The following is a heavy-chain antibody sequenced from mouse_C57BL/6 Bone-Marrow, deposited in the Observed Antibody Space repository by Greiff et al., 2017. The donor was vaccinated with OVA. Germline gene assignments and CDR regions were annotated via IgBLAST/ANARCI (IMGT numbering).Heavy chain of an antibody. CDR3: ARSALITTVVAKEYFDV. J-gene: IGHJ1*03. D-gene: IGHD1-1*01. CDR1: GYTFTSYW. Sequence: QVQLQQPGAELVKPGASVKLSCKASGYTFTSYWMHWVKQRPGRGLEWIGRIDPNSGGTKYNEKFKSKATLTVAKPSSTAYMQLSSLTSEDSAVYYCARSALITTVVAKEYFDVWGTGTTVTVSS. V-gene: IGHV1-72*01. CDR2: IDPNSGGT.